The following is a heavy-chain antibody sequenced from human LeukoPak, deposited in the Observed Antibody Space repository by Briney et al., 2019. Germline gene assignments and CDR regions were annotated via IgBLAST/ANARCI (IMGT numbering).Heavy chain of an antibody. J-gene: IGHJ6*03. CDR1: GGSISSYY. V-gene: IGHV4-59*08. D-gene: IGHD3-9*01. Sequence: SETLSLTCTVSGGSISSYYWSWIRQPPGKGLEWIGYIYYSGSTNYNPSLKSRVTISVDTSKNQFSLKLSSVTAADTAVYCCARPKSGILGYMDVWGKGTTVTVSS. CDR2: IYYSGST. CDR3: ARPKSGILGYMDV.